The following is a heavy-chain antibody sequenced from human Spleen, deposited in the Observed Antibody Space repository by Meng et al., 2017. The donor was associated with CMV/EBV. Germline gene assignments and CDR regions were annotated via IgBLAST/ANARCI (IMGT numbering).Heavy chain of an antibody. V-gene: IGHV3-7*01. Sequence: GESLKISCAASGFTFSSYWMSWVRQAPGKGLEWVANIKQDGSEKYYVDSVKGRFTISRDNAKNSLYLQMNSLRAEDTAVYYCAREMPAAKRPFDYWGQGSLVTVSS. CDR2: IKQDGSEK. CDR3: AREMPAAKRPFDY. CDR1: GFTFSSYW. D-gene: IGHD2-2*01. J-gene: IGHJ4*02.